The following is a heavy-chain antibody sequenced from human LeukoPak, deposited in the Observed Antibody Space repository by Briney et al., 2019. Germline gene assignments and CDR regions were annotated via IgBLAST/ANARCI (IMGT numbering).Heavy chain of an antibody. CDR3: ASSLVVYFRFG. J-gene: IGHJ4*02. CDR2: INSDGSST. CDR1: GFTFSSYW. Sequence: GGSPRLSCAASGFTFSSYWMHWVRQAPGKGLVWVSRINSDGSSTSYADSVKGRFTISRDNAKNTLYLQMNSLRAEDTAVYYCASSLVVYFRFGGGQGTLVTVSS. V-gene: IGHV3-74*01. D-gene: IGHD3-10*01.